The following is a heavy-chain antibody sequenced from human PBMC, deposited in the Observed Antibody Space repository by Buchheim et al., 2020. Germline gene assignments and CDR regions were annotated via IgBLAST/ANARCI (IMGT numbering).Heavy chain of an antibody. V-gene: IGHV4-39*01. Sequence: QLQESGPGLVKPSGTLSLTCTVSGGSISSSSYYWGWIRQPPGKGLEWIGSIYYSGSTYYNPSLKSRVTISVDTSKNQFSLKLSPVTAADTAVYYCASPWGGTYYYDSSGYFFWGQGTL. D-gene: IGHD3-22*01. J-gene: IGHJ4*02. CDR2: IYYSGST. CDR1: GGSISSSSYY. CDR3: ASPWGGTYYYDSSGYFF.